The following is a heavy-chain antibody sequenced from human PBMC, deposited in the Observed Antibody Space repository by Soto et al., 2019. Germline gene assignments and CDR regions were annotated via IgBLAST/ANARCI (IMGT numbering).Heavy chain of an antibody. V-gene: IGHV1-18*01. Sequence: QVHLVQSGAEVKKPGASVNVSCKTSGYTFTRNGISWVRQAPGQGLEWMGWISPNSGNIKYAQKLQGRVIMTTDTSTSTGYMELRSLRSDDTAVYYCVKDRDSNSWPSRDVWGPGTTVNVSS. J-gene: IGHJ6*01. CDR1: GYTFTRNG. CDR2: ISPNSGNI. D-gene: IGHD3-22*01. CDR3: VKDRDSNSWPSRDV.